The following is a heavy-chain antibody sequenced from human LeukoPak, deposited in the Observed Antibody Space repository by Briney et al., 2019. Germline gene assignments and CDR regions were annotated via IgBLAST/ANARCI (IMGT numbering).Heavy chain of an antibody. CDR2: ISYDGSNK. V-gene: IGHV3-30*18. CDR3: AEGSGWQLAEQFLDS. CDR1: GFTFSSYG. Sequence: PGGSLRLSCAASGFTFSSYGMHWVRQAPGKGLEWVAIISYDGSNKYYADSVKGRFTISRDNSKNTLYLQMNSLRAEDTAVYYCAEGSGWQLAEQFLDSWGQGTLVTVSS. J-gene: IGHJ4*02. D-gene: IGHD6-6*01.